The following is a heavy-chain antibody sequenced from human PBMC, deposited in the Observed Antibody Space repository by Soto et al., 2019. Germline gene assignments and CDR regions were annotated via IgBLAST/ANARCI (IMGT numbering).Heavy chain of an antibody. V-gene: IGHV1-46*03. CDR3: ASDYRACGRHHRFDN. CDR2: INPTGAST. J-gene: IGHJ3*02. Sequence: QEQLVQSGAEVKKPGASVTISCKASGDTFSRHYIHWVRQAPGQGLEWMGVINPTGASTSYAQKFQGRVTVTRDTSTSTISMELRSLRSEDPAVYFCASDYRACGRHHRFDNWGQGTMVTVSS. CDR1: GDTFSRHY. D-gene: IGHD4-4*01.